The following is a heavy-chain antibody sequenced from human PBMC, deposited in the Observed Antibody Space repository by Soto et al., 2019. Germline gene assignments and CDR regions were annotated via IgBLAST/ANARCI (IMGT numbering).Heavy chain of an antibody. D-gene: IGHD6-13*01. J-gene: IGHJ4*02. Sequence: SGPTLVNPTQTLTLTCTFSGFSLSTSGMCVSRNRQPPGKALEWLARIDWDDDEYYSTSLKTRLTISKDTSKNLVVLTMTNMDPTDTATYYCARTLGSSTLDYWGQGTLVTVSS. CDR1: GFSLSTSGMC. CDR3: ARTLGSSTLDY. CDR2: IDWDDDE. V-gene: IGHV2-70*11.